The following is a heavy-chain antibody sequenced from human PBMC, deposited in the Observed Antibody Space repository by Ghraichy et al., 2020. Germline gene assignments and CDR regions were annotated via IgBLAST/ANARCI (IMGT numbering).Heavy chain of an antibody. CDR3: ARDRSGDVVLMGRGWYFDL. J-gene: IGHJ2*01. CDR2: IKQVGSET. V-gene: IGHV3-7*01. Sequence: GGSLRLSCAASGFTFSSYWMSWVRQAPGKGLEWVANIKQVGSETYYVDSVKGRFTISRDNAKNSLYLQMNSLRAEDTAVYYCARDRSGDVVLMGRGWYFDLWGRSTLVTVSS. CDR1: GFTFSSYW. D-gene: IGHD2-8*01.